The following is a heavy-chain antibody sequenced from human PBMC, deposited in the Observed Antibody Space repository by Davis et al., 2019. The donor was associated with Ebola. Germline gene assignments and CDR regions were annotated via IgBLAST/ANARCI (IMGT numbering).Heavy chain of an antibody. CDR3: AGLYCSGGNCYQSY. J-gene: IGHJ4*02. Sequence: PGGSLRLSCAASGFTVSSNYMSWVRQAPGKGLEWVSGISGSGATTYYADSVKGRFTISRDNAKNSLYLQMNSLRDEDTAVYYCAGLYCSGGNCYQSYWGQGTLVTVSS. V-gene: IGHV3-53*01. CDR2: ISGSGATT. D-gene: IGHD2-15*01. CDR1: GFTVSSNY.